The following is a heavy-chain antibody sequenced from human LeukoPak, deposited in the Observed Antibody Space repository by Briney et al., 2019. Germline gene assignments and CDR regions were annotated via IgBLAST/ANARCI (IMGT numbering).Heavy chain of an antibody. J-gene: IGHJ4*02. CDR3: TRGAAPADS. CDR2: MNPNSGNT. Sequence: ASVKVSCKASGYTYNNYDINSGRQATGQRLEWRGGMNPNSGNTGYAQKSQGRLTITRNTSISTAYMELTSLRSEDTAVYYCTRGAAPADSWGQGTLVTVSS. V-gene: IGHV1-8*03. CDR1: GYTYNNYD. D-gene: IGHD2-15*01.